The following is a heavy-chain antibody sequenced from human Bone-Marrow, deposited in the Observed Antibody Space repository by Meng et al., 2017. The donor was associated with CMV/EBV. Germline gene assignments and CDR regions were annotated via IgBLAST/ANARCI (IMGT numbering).Heavy chain of an antibody. CDR2: INHSGST. D-gene: IGHD1-1*01. V-gene: IGHV4-34*01. Sequence: SDTLSFTLAVYGGSFSGSYWSWIRQPPGKGLEWIGEINHSGSTNYNPSLESRVTISGDTSKNHFSLMLSSMTAADTAVYYCARGRSNWNDYTFVYWGQGTLVTVSS. CDR3: ARGRSNWNDYTFVY. CDR1: GGSFSGSY. J-gene: IGHJ4*02.